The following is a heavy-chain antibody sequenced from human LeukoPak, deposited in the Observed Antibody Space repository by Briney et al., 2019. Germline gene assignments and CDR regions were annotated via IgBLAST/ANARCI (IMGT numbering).Heavy chain of an antibody. CDR2: IYYSGST. CDR1: GGSISSSSYY. CDR3: AGRQYYYDSSGYQQPTGDY. D-gene: IGHD3-22*01. J-gene: IGHJ4*02. Sequence: SETLSLTCTVSGGSISSSSYYWGWIRQPPGKGLEWIGRIYYSGSTYYNPSLKSRVTISVDTSKNQFSLKLSSVTAADTAVYYCAGRQYYYDSSGYQQPTGDYWGQGTLVTVSS. V-gene: IGHV4-39*01.